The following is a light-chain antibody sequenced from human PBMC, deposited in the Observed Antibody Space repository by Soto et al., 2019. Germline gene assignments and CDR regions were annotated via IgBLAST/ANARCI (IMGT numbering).Light chain of an antibody. Sequence: DVVMTQSPLSLPVTLGQPASISCRSSQSLIHSDGHTYLNWFQQRPGQSPRRLIYEVSDRDSGVPDRFSGSGSGTDFTLKISRVEAEDVGVYYCMQGTHWPWTFGQGTEVEIK. J-gene: IGKJ1*01. CDR3: MQGTHWPWT. CDR1: QSLIHSDGHTY. CDR2: EVS. V-gene: IGKV2-30*02.